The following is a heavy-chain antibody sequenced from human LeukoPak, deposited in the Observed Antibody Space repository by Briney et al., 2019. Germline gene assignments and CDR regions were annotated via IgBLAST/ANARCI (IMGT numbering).Heavy chain of an antibody. CDR3: ASDMVWGTGDAFDI. CDR2: IYYSGST. Sequence: SETLSLTCTVSGGSISSYYWSWIRQPPGKGLEWIGYIYYSGSTNYNLSLKSRVTISVDTSKNQFSLKLSSVTAADTAVYYCASDMVWGTGDAFDIWGQGTMVTVSS. CDR1: GGSISSYY. V-gene: IGHV4-59*01. D-gene: IGHD3-10*01. J-gene: IGHJ3*02.